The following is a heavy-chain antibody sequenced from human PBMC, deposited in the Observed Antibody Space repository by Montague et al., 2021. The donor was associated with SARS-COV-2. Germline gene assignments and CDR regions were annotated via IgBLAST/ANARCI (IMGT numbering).Heavy chain of an antibody. CDR1: GGSFSGYS. V-gene: IGHV4-34*01. J-gene: IGHJ4*02. Sequence: SETLSLTCAVYGGSFSGYSWHWIRQPPGQGLEWIGDINHSGSTNYHPSLTSRVTMSVDTSKNQFSLKLRSVTAADTAVYFCASGALQGYVLRLGSFDSWGQGTLVTVSS. D-gene: IGHD3-10*02. CDR2: INHSGST. CDR3: ASGALQGYVLRLGSFDS.